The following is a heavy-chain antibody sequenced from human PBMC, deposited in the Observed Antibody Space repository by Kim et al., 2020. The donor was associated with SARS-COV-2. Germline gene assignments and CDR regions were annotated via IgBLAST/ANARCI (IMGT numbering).Heavy chain of an antibody. V-gene: IGHV1-8*01. J-gene: IGHJ6*02. CDR3: ARGYALDV. CDR2: LNANSGNT. CDR1: GFTFTSYD. Sequence: ASVKVSCKASGFTFTSYDIYWVRQATGQGLEWMGWLNANSGNTAYAQRFQGRVTMTRNISITTAYMELSSLRSEDAAVYYCARGYALDVWGQGTTLTVSS.